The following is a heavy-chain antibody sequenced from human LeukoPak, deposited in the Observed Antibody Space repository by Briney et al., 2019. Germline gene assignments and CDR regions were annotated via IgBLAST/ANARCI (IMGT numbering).Heavy chain of an antibody. D-gene: IGHD3-9*01. CDR2: INHSGST. V-gene: IGHV4-34*01. J-gene: IGHJ5*02. CDR1: GGSFSGYY. Sequence: PSETLSLTCAVYGGSFSGYYWSWIRQPPGKGLEWIGEINHSGSTNYNPSLKSRVTISVDTSKNQFSLKLSSVTAADTAVYYCARGVVLRYFDWLKRSNWSDPWGQGTLVTVSS. CDR3: ARGVVLRYFDWLKRSNWSDP.